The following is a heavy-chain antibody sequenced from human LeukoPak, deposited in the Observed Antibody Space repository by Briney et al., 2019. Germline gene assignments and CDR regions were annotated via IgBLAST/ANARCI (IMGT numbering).Heavy chain of an antibody. CDR2: INHSGST. V-gene: IGHV4-34*01. J-gene: IGHJ4*02. Sequence: SETLSLTCAVYGGSFSGYYWSWIRQPPGKGLEWIGEINHSGSTNYNLSLKSRVTISVDTSKNQFSLKLSSVTAADTAVYYCARGVGYSSSWYSYWGQGTLVTVSS. CDR1: GGSFSGYY. CDR3: ARGVGYSSSWYSY. D-gene: IGHD6-13*01.